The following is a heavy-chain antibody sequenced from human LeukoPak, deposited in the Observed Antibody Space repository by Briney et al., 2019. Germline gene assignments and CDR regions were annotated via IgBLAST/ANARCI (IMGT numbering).Heavy chain of an antibody. J-gene: IGHJ3*02. Sequence: GGSLRLSCAASGFTFSSCWMSWVRQAPGKGLEWVANIKPDGSGSYYVDSVKGRFTLSRDNTQNSLSLQLSSLRAEDTAVYYCAREGRLLGAFDIWGRGTMVTVSS. D-gene: IGHD2-15*01. CDR2: IKPDGSGS. V-gene: IGHV3-7*01. CDR3: AREGRLLGAFDI. CDR1: GFTFSSCW.